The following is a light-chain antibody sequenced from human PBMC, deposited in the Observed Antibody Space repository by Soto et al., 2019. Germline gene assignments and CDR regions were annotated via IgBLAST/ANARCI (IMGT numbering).Light chain of an antibody. CDR1: QTVRNNY. Sequence: EFVLTQSTGTLSLSPGGRATLSCRASQTVRNNYLAWYQQKPGQAPRLLIYDASSRATGIPDRFSGGGSGTDFTLTISRLEPEDFAVYYCQQFSSYPLTFGGGTKVDI. J-gene: IGKJ4*01. CDR3: QQFSSYPLT. CDR2: DAS. V-gene: IGKV3-20*01.